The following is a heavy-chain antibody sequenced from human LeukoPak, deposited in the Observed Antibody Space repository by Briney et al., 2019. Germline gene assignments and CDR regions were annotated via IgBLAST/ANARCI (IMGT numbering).Heavy chain of an antibody. Sequence: PSETLSLTCTVSGGSISSYYWSWIRQPPGKGLEWIGYIYYSGSTNYNPSLKSRVTISVDTSKNQFSLKLSSVTAADTAVYCCAREGFYYYDGLGAFDIWGQGTMVTVSS. CDR3: AREGFYYYDGLGAFDI. D-gene: IGHD3-22*01. V-gene: IGHV4-59*01. CDR2: IYYSGST. CDR1: GGSISSYY. J-gene: IGHJ3*02.